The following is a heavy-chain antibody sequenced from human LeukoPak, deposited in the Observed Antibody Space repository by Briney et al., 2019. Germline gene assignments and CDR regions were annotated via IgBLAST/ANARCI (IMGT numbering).Heavy chain of an antibody. CDR2: ICWNSGTI. D-gene: IGHD3-22*01. V-gene: IGHV3-9*01. CDR3: AKDADSSGYYGMDV. CDR1: GFTFDDYA. Sequence: GRSLRLSCAASGFTFDDYAMHWVRQAPGKGLEWVSGICWNSGTIDYADSVKGRFTISRDNAKNSLYLQMNSLRAEDTALYYCAKDADSSGYYGMDVWGQGTTVTVS. J-gene: IGHJ6*02.